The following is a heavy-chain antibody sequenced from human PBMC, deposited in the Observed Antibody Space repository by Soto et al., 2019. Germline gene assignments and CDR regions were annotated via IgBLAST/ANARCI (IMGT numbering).Heavy chain of an antibody. V-gene: IGHV1-69*02. CDR1: GGTFSSYT. Sequence: QVQLVQSGAEVKKPGSSVKVSCKASGGTFSSYTISWVRQAPGQGLEWMGRIIPILGIANNAQKFQGRVTITADKSTSTAYMELSSLRSEDTAVYYCARVVPADHYYYYGMDVWGQGTTVTVSS. CDR3: ARVVPADHYYYYGMDV. D-gene: IGHD2-2*01. CDR2: IIPILGIA. J-gene: IGHJ6*02.